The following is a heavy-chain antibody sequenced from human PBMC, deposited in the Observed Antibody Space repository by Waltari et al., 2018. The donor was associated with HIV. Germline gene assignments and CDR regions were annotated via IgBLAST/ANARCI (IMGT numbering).Heavy chain of an antibody. CDR1: GGSFSGYY. J-gene: IGHJ5*02. V-gene: IGHV4-34*01. D-gene: IGHD6-13*01. CDR3: ARGGGAAAANRNWFDP. Sequence: QVQLQQWGAGLLKPSETLSLTCAVYGGSFSGYYWSWIRQPPGKGLEWIGEINHSGSTNYTPSLKSRVTISVDTSKNQFSLKLSSVTAADTAVYYCARGGGAAAANRNWFDPWGQGTLVTVSS. CDR2: INHSGST.